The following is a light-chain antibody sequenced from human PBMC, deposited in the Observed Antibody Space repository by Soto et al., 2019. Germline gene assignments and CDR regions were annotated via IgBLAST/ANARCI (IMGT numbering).Light chain of an antibody. Sequence: QSVLTQPPSASGTPGQRVTIPCSGSSSNIGSNTVNWYQQLPGTAPKLLIDGQNQRPPGVPDRFSGTRSGPSASLAISGLHSEDVGESYCALLDDWFDGPVFGGGSLLT. V-gene: IGLV1-44*01. CDR1: SSNIGSNT. CDR2: GQN. J-gene: IGLJ2*01. CDR3: ALLDDWFDGPV.